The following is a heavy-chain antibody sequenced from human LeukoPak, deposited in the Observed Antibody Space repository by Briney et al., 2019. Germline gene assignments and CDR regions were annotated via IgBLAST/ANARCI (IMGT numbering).Heavy chain of an antibody. CDR3: ARDRVDSSSSGYYYYMDV. CDR1: GYTFTSYD. D-gene: IGHD6-6*01. CDR2: MNPNSGNT. V-gene: IGHV1-8*03. Sequence: ASVKVSCKASGYTFTSYDINWVRQATGQGLEWMGWMNPNSGNTGYAQKFQGRVTITRNTSISTAYMELSSLRSEDTAVYYCARDRVDSSSSGYYYYMDVWGKGTTVTVSS. J-gene: IGHJ6*03.